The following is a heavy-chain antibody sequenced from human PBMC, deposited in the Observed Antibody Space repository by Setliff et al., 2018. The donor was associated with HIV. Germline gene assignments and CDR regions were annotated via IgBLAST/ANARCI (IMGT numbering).Heavy chain of an antibody. CDR1: GGSFSGYY. CDR3: ARRSSWYGDAFDI. D-gene: IGHD6-13*01. CDR2: IYYSGST. V-gene: IGHV4-39*01. Sequence: LSLTCAVYGGSFSGYYWDWIRQPPGKGLEWIGSIYYSGSTYYNPSLKRRVTISVDTSKNQFSLKLSSVTAADTAVYYCARRSSWYGDAFDIWGQGTMVTVSS. J-gene: IGHJ3*02.